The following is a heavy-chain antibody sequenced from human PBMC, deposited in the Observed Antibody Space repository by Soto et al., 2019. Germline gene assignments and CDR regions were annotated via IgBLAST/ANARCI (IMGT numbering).Heavy chain of an antibody. CDR1: GFTFSSYS. CDR3: ARDGGSGELFYYYYGMDV. CDR2: ISSSSSYI. Sequence: LRLSCAASGFTFSSYSMNWVRQAPGKGLEWVSSISSSSSYIYYADSVKGRFTISRDNAKNSLYLQMNSLRAEDTAVYYCARDGGSGELFYYYYGMDVWGQGTTVTVSS. V-gene: IGHV3-21*01. D-gene: IGHD3-10*01. J-gene: IGHJ6*02.